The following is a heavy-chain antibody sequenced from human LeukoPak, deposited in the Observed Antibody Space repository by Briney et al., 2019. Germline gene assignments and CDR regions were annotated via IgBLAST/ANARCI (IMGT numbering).Heavy chain of an antibody. CDR3: AKSGVSGSGSYPNWFDP. V-gene: IGHV3-9*01. J-gene: IGHJ5*02. CDR2: ISWNSGSI. Sequence: GGSLRLSCAASGFTFDDYAMHWVRQAPGKGLEWVSGISWNSGSIGYADSVKGRFTISRDNAKNSLYPQMNSLRAEDTALYYCAKSGVSGSGSYPNWFDPWGQGTLVTVSS. D-gene: IGHD3-10*01. CDR1: GFTFDDYA.